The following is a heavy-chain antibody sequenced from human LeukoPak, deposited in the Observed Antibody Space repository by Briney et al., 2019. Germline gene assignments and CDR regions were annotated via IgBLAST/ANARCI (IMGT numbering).Heavy chain of an antibody. CDR3: ARDFGGPWLYGMDV. Sequence: SETLSLTCTVPGGSISSYYWSWIRQPPGKGLEWIGYIYYSGSTNYNPSLKSRVTISVDTSKNQFSLKLSSVTAADTAVYYCARDFGGPWLYGMDVWGQGTTVTVSS. D-gene: IGHD3-10*01. J-gene: IGHJ6*02. CDR2: IYYSGST. V-gene: IGHV4-59*01. CDR1: GGSISSYY.